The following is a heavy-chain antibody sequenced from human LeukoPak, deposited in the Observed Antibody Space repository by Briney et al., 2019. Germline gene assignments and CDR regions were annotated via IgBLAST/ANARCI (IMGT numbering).Heavy chain of an antibody. CDR1: GFTFSSYG. Sequence: GGSLRLSCAASGFTFSSYGLHWVRQAPDKGLEWVALISNDGSNKDYADSVNGRFSISRDNSKNTLHLQMSSLRAEDTAVYYCGKGYCSGASCSYYGLDVWGQGTTVTVSS. V-gene: IGHV3-30*18. CDR2: ISNDGSNK. D-gene: IGHD6-19*01. CDR3: GKGYCSGASCSYYGLDV. J-gene: IGHJ6*02.